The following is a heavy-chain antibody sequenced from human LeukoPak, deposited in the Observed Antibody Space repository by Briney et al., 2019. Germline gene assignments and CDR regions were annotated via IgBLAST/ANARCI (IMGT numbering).Heavy chain of an antibody. J-gene: IGHJ4*02. CDR2: IYYSGST. CDR1: GGSMYSSSYY. D-gene: IGHD6-19*01. Sequence: SETLSLTCTVSGGSMYSSSYYWGWMRRPPGKGLEWIGTIYYSGSTYYNPSLKSRVTISVDTSKNQFSLKLTSVIAADTAVYYCARLGSNIAVAGHYFDYWGQGTLVTVSS. V-gene: IGHV4-39*01. CDR3: ARLGSNIAVAGHYFDY.